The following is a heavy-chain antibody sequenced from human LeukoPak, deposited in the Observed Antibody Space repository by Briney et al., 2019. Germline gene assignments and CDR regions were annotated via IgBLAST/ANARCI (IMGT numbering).Heavy chain of an antibody. D-gene: IGHD3-9*01. Sequence: GGALRLSFIGSVFTFGDYAMSWVRQAPGNGGEGVGFIRSKSYGETTECAVSVKARFHIPRHDSKSIVYVQVNSLKTEATCVYYCTSPRPYYDILPGSPAYYYYGMDVRGQGNTVTVSS. CDR3: TSPRPYYDILPGSPAYYYYGMDV. J-gene: IGHJ6*02. V-gene: IGHV3-49*04. CDR2: IRSKSYGETT. CDR1: VFTFGDYA.